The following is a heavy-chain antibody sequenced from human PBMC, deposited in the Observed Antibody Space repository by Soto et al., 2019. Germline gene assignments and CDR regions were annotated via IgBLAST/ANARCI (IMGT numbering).Heavy chain of an antibody. V-gene: IGHV3-23*01. CDR2: ISGSGGST. D-gene: IGHD6-13*01. Sequence: GGSLRLSCAASGFTFSSYAMSWVRQAPGKGLEWVSAISGSGGSTYYADSVKGRFTISRDNSKNTLYLQMNSLRAEDTAVYYCASGIAAAGVYYYGMDVWGQGATVTVSS. CDR1: GFTFSSYA. CDR3: ASGIAAAGVYYYGMDV. J-gene: IGHJ6*02.